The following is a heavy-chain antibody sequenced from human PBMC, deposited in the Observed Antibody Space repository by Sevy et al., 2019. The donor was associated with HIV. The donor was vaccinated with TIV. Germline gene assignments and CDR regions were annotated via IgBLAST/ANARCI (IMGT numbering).Heavy chain of an antibody. CDR1: GFSFSSYD. CDR3: ARVDGYYDNGFDP. V-gene: IGHV3-48*03. Sequence: GGSLRLSCEASGFSFSSYDMNWVRQAPGKGLEWASYISSSGITIYYADSVKGRFTISRDNARNSLYLQMNSLRVEDTAVYYCARVDGYYDNGFDPWGQGTLVTVSS. D-gene: IGHD3-22*01. CDR2: ISSSGITI. J-gene: IGHJ5*02.